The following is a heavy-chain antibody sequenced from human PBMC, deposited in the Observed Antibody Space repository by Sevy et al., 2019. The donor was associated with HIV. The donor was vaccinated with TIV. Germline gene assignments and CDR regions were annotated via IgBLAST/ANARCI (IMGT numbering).Heavy chain of an antibody. CDR1: GFXFDEYA. V-gene: IGHV3-9*01. J-gene: IGHJ3*01. CDR3: VKGTMEAIMDLYXPXDX. D-gene: IGHD3-10*01. Sequence: GGSLRLSCAASGFXFDEYAMFWVRQVPGKGLEWVSGITWSSNSIDYGDSVKGRLTISRDNAKNSLYLQMNSLRVEDTAFYYCVKGTMEAIMDLYXPXDXXGQGTMVTVSS. CDR2: ITWSSNSI.